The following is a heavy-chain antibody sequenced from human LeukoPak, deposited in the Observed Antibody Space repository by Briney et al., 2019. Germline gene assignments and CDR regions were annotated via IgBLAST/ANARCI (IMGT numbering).Heavy chain of an antibody. CDR1: GFTFSSYG. J-gene: IGHJ4*02. V-gene: IGHV3-7*03. CDR3: ARDRTAAG. Sequence: GRSLRLSCAASGFTFSSYGMHWVRQAPGKGLEWVANIKQDGSEKNYVDSVRGRFTISRDNAKNSLYPQMNSLRAEDTAVYYCARDRTAAGWGQGALVTVSS. D-gene: IGHD6-13*01. CDR2: IKQDGSEK.